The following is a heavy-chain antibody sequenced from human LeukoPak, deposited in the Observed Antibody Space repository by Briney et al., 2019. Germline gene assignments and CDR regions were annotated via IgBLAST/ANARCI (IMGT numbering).Heavy chain of an antibody. CDR2: IYYTGST. J-gene: IGHJ4*02. CDR3: ARHRKVDTAGDY. CDR1: GGSTSSSSYY. V-gene: IGHV4-39*01. Sequence: PSETLSLTCTVSGGSTSSSSYYWSWVRQPPGKGLEWIGSIYYTGSTYYNPSFKSRVTISLDTSKNQFSLKLISVTAADTAVYYCARHRKVDTAGDYWGQGTLVTVSS. D-gene: IGHD5-18*01.